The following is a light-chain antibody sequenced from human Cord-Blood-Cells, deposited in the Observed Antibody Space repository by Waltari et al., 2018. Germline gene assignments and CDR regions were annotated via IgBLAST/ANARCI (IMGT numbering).Light chain of an antibody. Sequence: EIVLTQSPGTLSLSPGERATLPCRTSQSVSSSYLARYQQKPGQAPRLLIYGASSRATVIPDRFSCSGSGTDFTLTISRLEPEDFAVYYCQQYGSSPPWTFGQGTKVEIK. CDR1: QSVSSSY. J-gene: IGKJ1*01. V-gene: IGKV3-20*01. CDR2: GAS. CDR3: QQYGSSPPWT.